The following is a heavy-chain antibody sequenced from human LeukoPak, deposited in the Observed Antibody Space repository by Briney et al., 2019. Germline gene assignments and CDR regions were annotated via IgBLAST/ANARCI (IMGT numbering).Heavy chain of an antibody. J-gene: IGHJ6*02. V-gene: IGHV4-59*01. CDR3: ARDALGYCSGGSCPGDYYYGMDV. Sequence: SETLTLTCTVSGGSISSYYWSWIRQPPGKGLEWVGYIYYSGSTSYNPSLKSRVTISVDTSKNQFSLKLSSVTAADTAVYYCARDALGYCSGGSCPGDYYYGMDVWGQGTTVTVSS. CDR2: IYYSGST. D-gene: IGHD2-15*01. CDR1: GGSISSYY.